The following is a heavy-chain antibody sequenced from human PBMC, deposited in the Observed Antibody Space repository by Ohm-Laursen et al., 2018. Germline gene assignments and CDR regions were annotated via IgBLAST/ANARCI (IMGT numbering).Heavy chain of an antibody. CDR1: GYIFTNYY. D-gene: IGHD3-9*01. J-gene: IGHJ3*02. CDR3: ARGYYDSMGSAFEI. CDR2: LNPTRGGTRT. Sequence: GASVKASCTVSGYIFTNYYMHWVRQDPGQGFGWLGILNPTRGGTRTSLSQSFQDRVTMTRNTSASTAYMELSSLRSEDTAVYYCARGYYDSMGSAFEIWGQGTMVTVSS. V-gene: IGHV1-46*01.